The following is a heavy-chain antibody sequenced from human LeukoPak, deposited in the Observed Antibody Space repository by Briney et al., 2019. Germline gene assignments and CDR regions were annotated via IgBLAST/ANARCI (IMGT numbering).Heavy chain of an antibody. CDR1: GYTFTGYY. V-gene: IGHV1-2*06. J-gene: IGHJ4*02. Sequence: GASVKVSCKASGYTFTGYYMHWVRQAPGQGLEWMERINPNSGGTNYAQKFQGRVTMTRDTSISTAYMELSRLRSDDTAVYYCARDLGEWSYYFDYWGQGTLVTVSS. D-gene: IGHD3-16*01. CDR3: ARDLGEWSYYFDY. CDR2: INPNSGGT.